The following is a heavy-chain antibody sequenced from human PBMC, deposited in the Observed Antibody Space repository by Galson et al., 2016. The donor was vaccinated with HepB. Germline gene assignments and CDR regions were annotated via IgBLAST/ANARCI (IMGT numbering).Heavy chain of an antibody. CDR2: ISGST. Sequence: SLRLSCAASGFTFSNYAMNWVRQAPGKGLEWVSVISGSTYYADSVRGRFTISRDNSKNTLYLQKNSLRVEDTAVYYCSKESGYSDRYPYYYGMDVWGQGTTVTVSS. D-gene: IGHD2-21*02. CDR1: GFTFSNYA. CDR3: SKESGYSDRYPYYYGMDV. V-gene: IGHV3-23*01. J-gene: IGHJ6*02.